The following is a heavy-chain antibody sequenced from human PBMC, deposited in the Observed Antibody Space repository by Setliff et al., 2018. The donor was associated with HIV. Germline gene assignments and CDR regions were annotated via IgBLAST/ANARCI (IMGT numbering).Heavy chain of an antibody. CDR1: GDSINTDGPY. CDR3: TRRINFGSGYYKDHAFDL. CDR2: IHYNGIT. Sequence: SEILSLTCTVSGDSINTDGPYWTWIRQHPATGLEWIGYIHYNGITYYNPSLESRVTISVDTSKNQFSLKVTSVTAADTAIYFCTRRINFGSGYYKDHAFDLWGQGTMVTVSS. D-gene: IGHD3-3*01. V-gene: IGHV4-31*03. J-gene: IGHJ3*01.